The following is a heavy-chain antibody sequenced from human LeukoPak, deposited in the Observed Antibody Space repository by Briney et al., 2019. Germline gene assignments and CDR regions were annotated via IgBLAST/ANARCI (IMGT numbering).Heavy chain of an antibody. CDR3: ARLGHSGYEGFDY. CDR2: IYPGDSDT. CDR1: GSIFTSCW. J-gene: IGHJ4*02. V-gene: IGHV5-51*01. Sequence: GASLQISGKASGSIFTSCWIGWVRPLPGKGREWMGIIYPGDSDTRYSPSFQGQVTISADKSISTAYLQWSSLKASDTAMYYCARLGHSGYEGFDYWGQGTLVTVSS. D-gene: IGHD5-12*01.